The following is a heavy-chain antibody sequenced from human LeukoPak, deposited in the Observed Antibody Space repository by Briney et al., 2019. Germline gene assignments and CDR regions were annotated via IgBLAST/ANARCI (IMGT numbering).Heavy chain of an antibody. CDR3: AKGGYYDLDAFDI. D-gene: IGHD1-26*01. V-gene: IGHV3-20*04. J-gene: IGHJ3*02. CDR1: GFTFSSYS. Sequence: GGSLRLSCAASGFTFSSYSMNWVRQAPGKGLEWVSGINWNGGSTGYADSVKGRFTISRDNAKNSLYLQMNSLRAEDTALYYCAKGGYYDLDAFDIWGQGTMVTVSS. CDR2: INWNGGST.